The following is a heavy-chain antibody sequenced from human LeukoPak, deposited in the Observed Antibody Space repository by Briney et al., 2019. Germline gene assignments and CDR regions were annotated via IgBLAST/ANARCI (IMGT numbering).Heavy chain of an antibody. CDR2: INQDGSQE. Sequence: PGGSLRLSCSASGFTFSGYAMSWVRQAPGKGLQWVANINQDGSQEYYVDSVKGRFTISRDNAKNSLYLQINSLRAEDTAVYYCARDNSRNDLEYWGQGTLVTVSS. D-gene: IGHD1-1*01. CDR1: GFTFSGYA. V-gene: IGHV3-7*04. CDR3: ARDNSRNDLEY. J-gene: IGHJ4*02.